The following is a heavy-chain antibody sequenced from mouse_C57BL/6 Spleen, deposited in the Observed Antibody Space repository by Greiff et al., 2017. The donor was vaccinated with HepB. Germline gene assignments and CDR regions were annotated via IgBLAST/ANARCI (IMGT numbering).Heavy chain of an antibody. D-gene: IGHD1-1*01. CDR3: ARPYYYGSSYPAWFAY. CDR1: GYTFTSYW. J-gene: IGHJ3*01. CDR2: IHPNSGST. V-gene: IGHV1-64*01. Sequence: QVQLQQPGAELVKPGASVKLSCKASGYTFTSYWMHWVKQRPGQGLEWIGMIHPNSGSTNYNEKFKSKATLTVDKSSSTAYMQLNSLTSEDSAVSYSARPYYYGSSYPAWFAYWGQGTLVTVSA.